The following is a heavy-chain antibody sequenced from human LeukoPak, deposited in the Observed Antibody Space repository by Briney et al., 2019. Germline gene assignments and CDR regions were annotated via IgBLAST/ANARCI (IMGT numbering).Heavy chain of an antibody. CDR2: INGDGSST. D-gene: IGHD2-15*01. CDR3: VKDFDIYCSGGTCSSPEYFQH. CDR1: GFTFSRHW. Sequence: QPGGSLRLSCVVSGFTFSRHWMRWVRQAPGKGLVWVSHINGDGSSTNYADSVRGRFTISRDNSKNTLYLQMSSLRAEDTAVYYCVKDFDIYCSGGTCSSPEYFQHWGQGTLVTVSS. J-gene: IGHJ1*01. V-gene: IGHV3-74*01.